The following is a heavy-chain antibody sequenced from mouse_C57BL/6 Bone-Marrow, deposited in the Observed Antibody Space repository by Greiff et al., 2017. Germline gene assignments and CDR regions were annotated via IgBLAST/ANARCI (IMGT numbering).Heavy chain of an antibody. Sequence: VQLKQSGAELVRPGASVKLSCTASGFNIKDDYMHWVKQRPEQGLEWIGWIDPENGDTEYASKFQGKATIPADTSSNTAYLQLSSLTSEDTAVYYCSYTWFAYWGQGTLVTVSA. CDR2: IDPENGDT. D-gene: IGHD2-12*01. J-gene: IGHJ3*01. CDR3: SYTWFAY. CDR1: GFNIKDDY. V-gene: IGHV14-4*01.